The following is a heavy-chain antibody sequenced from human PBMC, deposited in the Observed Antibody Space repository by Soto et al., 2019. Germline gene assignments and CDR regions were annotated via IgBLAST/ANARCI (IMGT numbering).Heavy chain of an antibody. Sequence: EVQLVETGGGLVQPGRSLRLSCAASGFTFNYYAMHWVRQAPGKGLEWVSGISWNSDTIGYADSVKGRITISRDNAKNSLYLQMNSLRAEDTALYYCAKHDGSSYYYYYMDVWGKGTTVTVSS. V-gene: IGHV3-9*01. J-gene: IGHJ6*03. CDR2: ISWNSDTI. CDR1: GFTFNYYA. D-gene: IGHD1-1*01. CDR3: AKHDGSSYYYYYMDV.